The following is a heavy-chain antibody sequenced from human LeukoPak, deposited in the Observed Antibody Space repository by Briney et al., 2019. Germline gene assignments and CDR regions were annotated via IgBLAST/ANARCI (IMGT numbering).Heavy chain of an antibody. CDR1: GGTFSSYA. D-gene: IGHD5-18*01. V-gene: IGHV1-69*06. CDR3: ARVPGYSYGPFDY. CDR2: IIPIFGTA. J-gene: IGHJ4*02. Sequence: SVKVSCKASGGTFSSYAISWVRQAPGQGLEWMGGIIPIFGTANYAQKFQGRVTITADKSTSTAYMELSSLRSEDTAVYYCARVPGYSYGPFDYWGQGTLVTVSS.